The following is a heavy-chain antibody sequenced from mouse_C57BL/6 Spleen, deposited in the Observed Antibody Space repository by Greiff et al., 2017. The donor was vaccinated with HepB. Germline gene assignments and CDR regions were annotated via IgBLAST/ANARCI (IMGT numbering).Heavy chain of an antibody. D-gene: IGHD1-1*01. CDR1: GYTFTSYW. J-gene: IGHJ2*01. CDR3: AITTVVANDY. V-gene: IGHV1-59*01. CDR2: IDPSDSYT. Sequence: QVQLQQPGAELVRPGTSVKLSCKASGYTFTSYWMHWVKQRPGQGLEWIGVIDPSDSYTNYNQKFKCKATLTVDTSSSTAYMQLSSLTSEDSAVYYCAITTVVANDYWGQGTTLTVSS.